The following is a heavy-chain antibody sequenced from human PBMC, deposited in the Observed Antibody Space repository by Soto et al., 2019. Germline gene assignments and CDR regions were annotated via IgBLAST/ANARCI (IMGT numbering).Heavy chain of an antibody. CDR3: ARTTFTILGVVSSTPSFDY. CDR2: IYYSGST. J-gene: IGHJ4*02. D-gene: IGHD3-3*01. V-gene: IGHV4-39*01. CDR1: GGSISSSSCY. Sequence: PSEILSLTCTVSGGSISSSSCYWGWIRQPPGKGLEWIGSIYYSGSTYYNPSLKSRVTISVDTSKNQFSLKLSSVTAADTAVYYCARTTFTILGVVSSTPSFDYWGQETLVTVSS.